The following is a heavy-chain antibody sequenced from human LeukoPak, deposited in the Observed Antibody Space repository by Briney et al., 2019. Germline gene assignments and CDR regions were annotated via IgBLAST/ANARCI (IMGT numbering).Heavy chain of an antibody. V-gene: IGHV3-74*03. CDR1: GFTFSSYW. CDR3: ARRAAGGLYYFDY. Sequence: GGSLRLSCAASGFTFSSYWMHWVRQVPGKGLVWVSRIHSDASDTKYADSVKGRFTISRDNARNTLFLQMSSLRAEDTAVYYCARRAAGGLYYFDYWGQGILVTVSS. J-gene: IGHJ4*02. CDR2: IHSDASDT. D-gene: IGHD6-13*01.